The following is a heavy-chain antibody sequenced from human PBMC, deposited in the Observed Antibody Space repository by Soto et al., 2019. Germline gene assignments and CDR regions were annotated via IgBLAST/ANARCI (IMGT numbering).Heavy chain of an antibody. D-gene: IGHD3-3*01. V-gene: IGHV4-4*07. CDR3: EREGASGFGMDV. Sequence: SETLSLTCTVSCGSIRSYYWSWIRQPAGKPLEWVGRIYTSGTTNYNPSLKSRITMSVDTSKNQFSLNLSSVTAAETAVYYCEREGASGFGMDVWGKGPTVTV. CDR2: IYTSGTT. CDR1: CGSIRSYY. J-gene: IGHJ6*04.